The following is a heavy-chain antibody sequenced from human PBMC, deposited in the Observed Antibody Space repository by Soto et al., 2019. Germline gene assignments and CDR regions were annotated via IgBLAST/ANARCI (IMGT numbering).Heavy chain of an antibody. CDR2: FDPEDGET. D-gene: IGHD1-26*01. Sequence: ASVKVSCKVSGYTLTELSMHWVRQAPGKGLEWMGGFDPEDGETIYAQKFQGRVTMTEDTSTDTAYMELSSLRSEDTAVYYCASWTQVSGGYYSRYYYYGMDVWGQGTTVTVSS. CDR1: GYTLTELS. V-gene: IGHV1-24*01. J-gene: IGHJ6*02. CDR3: ASWTQVSGGYYSRYYYYGMDV.